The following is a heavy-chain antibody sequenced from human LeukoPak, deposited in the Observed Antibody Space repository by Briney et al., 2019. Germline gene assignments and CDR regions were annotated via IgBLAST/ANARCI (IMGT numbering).Heavy chain of an antibody. CDR3: AREGLSEYSSSANWFDP. CDR2: INPSSGAT. J-gene: IGHJ5*02. V-gene: IGHV1-2*02. D-gene: IGHD6-6*01. CDR1: GYTFIGYY. Sequence: ASVKVSCKASGYTFIGYYIQWVRQDPGQGLEWMGWINPSSGATNYAQRFQGRVTMTRDTSISTAYMELSSLRSDDTAVYYCAREGLSEYSSSANWFDPWGQGTLVTVSS.